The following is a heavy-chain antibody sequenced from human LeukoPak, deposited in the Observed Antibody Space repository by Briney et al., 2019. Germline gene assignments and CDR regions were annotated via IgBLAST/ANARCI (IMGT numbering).Heavy chain of an antibody. CDR2: ISGSGGST. J-gene: IGHJ1*01. V-gene: IGHV3-23*01. Sequence: GGSLRLSCAASGFTFTNYAMSWVRQAPGKGLEWVSAISGSGGSTQYTDSVKGRFTISRDNSKNTLYLQMNSLRAEDTAVYYCARDSRYYDSSGPTWGQGTLVTVSS. CDR1: GFTFTNYA. CDR3: ARDSRYYDSSGPT. D-gene: IGHD3-22*01.